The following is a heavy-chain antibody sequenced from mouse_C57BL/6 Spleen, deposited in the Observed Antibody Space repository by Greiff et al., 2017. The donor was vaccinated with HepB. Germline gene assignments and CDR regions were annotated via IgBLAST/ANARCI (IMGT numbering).Heavy chain of an antibody. CDR1: GYTFTSYG. Sequence: VHLVESGAELARPGASVKLSCKASGYTFTSYGISWVKQRTGQGLEWIGEIYPRSGNTYYNEKFKGKATLTADKSSSTAYMELRSLTSEDSAVYFCARSHDGYYLDYWGQGTTLTVSS. V-gene: IGHV1-81*01. J-gene: IGHJ2*01. CDR2: IYPRSGNT. CDR3: ARSHDGYYLDY. D-gene: IGHD2-3*01.